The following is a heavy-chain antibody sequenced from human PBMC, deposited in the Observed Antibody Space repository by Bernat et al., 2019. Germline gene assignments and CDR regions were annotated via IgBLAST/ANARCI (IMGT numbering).Heavy chain of an antibody. V-gene: IGHV1-2*02. CDR1: GYTFTGYY. CDR2: INPKSGDT. Sequence: QVQLVQSGTEVKKPGASVKVSCKASGYTFTGYYMHWVRQAPGQGLEYMGWINPKSGDTHYTQNLQGRVTMTRDTSIRTVYMEVSRLRSDDTAVYFCARDPDVYGDSLTWFDTWGQGTLVAVSS. J-gene: IGHJ5*02. CDR3: ARDPDVYGDSLTWFDT. D-gene: IGHD4-17*01.